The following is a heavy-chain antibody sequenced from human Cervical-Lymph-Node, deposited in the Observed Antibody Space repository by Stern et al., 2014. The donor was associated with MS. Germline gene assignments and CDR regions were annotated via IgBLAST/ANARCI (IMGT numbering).Heavy chain of an antibody. CDR3: AHYYSYGMDV. V-gene: IGHV4-4*02. CDR1: GGSISTSGW. Sequence: QVQLQESGPGLVKPSGTLSLTCAVSGGSISTSGWGSWVRQSPGGGLGYIGEIYQSGNTDYNPSLNSRVTISIDRSKNQFSLKLTSVTAADTAVYYCAHYYSYGMDVWGQGTTVTVSS. J-gene: IGHJ6*02. CDR2: IYQSGNT.